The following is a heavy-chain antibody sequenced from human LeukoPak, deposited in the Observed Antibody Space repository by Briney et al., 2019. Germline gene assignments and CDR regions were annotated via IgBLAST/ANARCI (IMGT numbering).Heavy chain of an antibody. Sequence: GGSLRLSCAASGFTFSSYGMHWVRQAPGKGLEWVSTISYSGGSTYYVDSVKGRFTISRDNSENTLYLQLNSLRAEDTAVYYCAKAASGSYLYYFDYWGQGTLVTVSS. D-gene: IGHD1-26*01. CDR1: GFTFSSYG. J-gene: IGHJ4*02. V-gene: IGHV3-23*01. CDR2: ISYSGGST. CDR3: AKAASGSYLYYFDY.